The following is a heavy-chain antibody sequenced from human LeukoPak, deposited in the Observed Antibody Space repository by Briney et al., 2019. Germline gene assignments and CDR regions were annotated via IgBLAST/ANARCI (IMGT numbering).Heavy chain of an antibody. CDR1: GFAFYEHG. V-gene: IGHV3-20*04. CDR3: ARAPMTSPFYFDY. J-gene: IGHJ4*02. Sequence: GGSPRLSCTASGFAFYEHGMSWVRHVPGKGLEWVSGINWSGGSTGYADPLRGRFTISRDNAKNSLYLQMDSLRAEHTALYYCARAPMTSPFYFDYWGQGTLVTVSS. D-gene: IGHD2-2*01. CDR2: INWSGGST.